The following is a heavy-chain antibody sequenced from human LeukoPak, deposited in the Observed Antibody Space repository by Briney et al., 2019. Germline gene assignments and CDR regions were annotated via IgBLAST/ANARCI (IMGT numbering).Heavy chain of an antibody. CDR1: GFTFGDYA. J-gene: IGHJ5*02. V-gene: IGHV3-49*04. D-gene: IGHD6-19*01. Sequence: GGSLRLSCTASGFTFGDYAMSWVRQAPGKGLEWVGFIRSKAYGGTTKYAASVKGRFTISTDDSKSIAYLQMNSLRAEDTALYYCAKAGYSSGWYVSWFDPWGQGTLVTVSS. CDR3: AKAGYSSGWYVSWFDP. CDR2: IRSKAYGGTT.